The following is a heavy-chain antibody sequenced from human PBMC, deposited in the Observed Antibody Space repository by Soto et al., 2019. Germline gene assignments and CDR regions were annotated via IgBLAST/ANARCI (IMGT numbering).Heavy chain of an antibody. J-gene: IGHJ4*02. CDR3: AHVGYEGLFDY. CDR2: IYWDDDK. Sequence: QITLKESGPPLVKPTQTLTLTCTFSGFSLSTSGVGVGWIRQPPGKALEWLALIYWDDDKRYSPSLKSRLTXTXVTSKNQVVLTMTNMDPVDTATYYCAHVGYEGLFDYWGQGTLVTVSS. V-gene: IGHV2-5*02. CDR1: GFSLSTSGVG. D-gene: IGHD3-16*01.